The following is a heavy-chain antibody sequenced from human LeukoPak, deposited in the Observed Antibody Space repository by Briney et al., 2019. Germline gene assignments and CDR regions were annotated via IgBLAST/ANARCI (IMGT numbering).Heavy chain of an antibody. CDR2: IYYSGST. Sequence: SETLSLTCTVSGGSISSHYWSWIRQPPGKGLEWIVYIYYSGSTNYNPSLKSRVNISVDTSKNQFSLKLSSVTAADTAVYYCARGLGRQQPLDWFDPWGQGTLVTVSS. CDR3: ARGLGRQQPLDWFDP. V-gene: IGHV4-59*11. CDR1: GGSISSHY. D-gene: IGHD6-13*01. J-gene: IGHJ5*02.